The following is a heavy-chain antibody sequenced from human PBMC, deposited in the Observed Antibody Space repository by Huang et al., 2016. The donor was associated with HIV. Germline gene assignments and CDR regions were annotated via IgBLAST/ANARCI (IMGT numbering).Heavy chain of an antibody. D-gene: IGHD1-1*01. CDR2: ISAYNGNT. CDR1: GYIFTKYG. CDR3: ARDHWYPLQNWFDL. J-gene: IGHJ5*01. V-gene: IGHV1-18*01. Sequence: QVELVQSGAEVKRPGASVRVSCKAAGYIFTKYGINWVRQAPGQGLEWMGGISAYNGNTNYAEKFQGRGTLTRDTSATTAYMELRDVTSADTAVYYCARDHWYPLQNWFDLWGQGTLVTVSS.